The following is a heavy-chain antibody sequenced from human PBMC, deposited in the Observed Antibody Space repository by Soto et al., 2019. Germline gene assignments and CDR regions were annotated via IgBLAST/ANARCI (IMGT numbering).Heavy chain of an antibody. V-gene: IGHV3-9*01. J-gene: IGHJ4*02. CDR1: GFTFDDYA. CDR2: ISWNSGSI. D-gene: IGHD3-16*01. Sequence: GGSLRLSCAASGFTFDDYAMHWVRQAPGKGLEWVSGISWNSGSIGYADSVKGRFTISRDNAKNSLYLQMNSLRAEDTALYYCAKGIMITFGGVIFGGYFDYWGQGTLVTVSS. CDR3: AKGIMITFGGVIFGGYFDY.